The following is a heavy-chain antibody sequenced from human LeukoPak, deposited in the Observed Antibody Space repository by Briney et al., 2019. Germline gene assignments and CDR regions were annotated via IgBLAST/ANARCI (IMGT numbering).Heavy chain of an antibody. D-gene: IGHD3-3*02. CDR1: GFTFSSYA. V-gene: IGHV3-23*05. CDR3: AKDIGFLEWLTYGGYFDY. J-gene: IGHJ4*02. Sequence: GGSLRLSCAASGFTFSSYAMTWVRQAPGRGLEWVSTIHKSGSSTYYADSVKGRFTISRDNSKNTLYLQMNSLRAEDTAVYYCAKDIGFLEWLTYGGYFDYWGQGTLVTVSS. CDR2: IHKSGSST.